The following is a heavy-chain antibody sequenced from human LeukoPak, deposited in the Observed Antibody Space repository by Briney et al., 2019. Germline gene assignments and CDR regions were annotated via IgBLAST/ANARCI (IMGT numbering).Heavy chain of an antibody. J-gene: IGHJ5*02. D-gene: IGHD3-10*01. V-gene: IGHV4-59*01. CDR3: ARDRELGS. Sequence: SETLSLTCAVYGGSFSGYYWSWIRQPPGKALEWIGYFYNSGSTDYNPSLRSRVTISVDTSKNQFSLRLSSLTAADTAVYYCARDRELGSWGQGTLVTVSA. CDR2: FYNSGST. CDR1: GGSFSGYY.